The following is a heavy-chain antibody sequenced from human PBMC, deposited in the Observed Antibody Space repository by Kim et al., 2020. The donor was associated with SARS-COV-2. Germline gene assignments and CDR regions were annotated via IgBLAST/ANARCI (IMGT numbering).Heavy chain of an antibody. D-gene: IGHD6-6*01. CDR3: AREVAARFYAVDY. J-gene: IGHJ4*02. V-gene: IGHV3-48*02. Sequence: YADSVKGRFTISRDNAKNSLYLQMNSLRDEDTAVYYCAREVAARFYAVDYWGQGTLVTVSS.